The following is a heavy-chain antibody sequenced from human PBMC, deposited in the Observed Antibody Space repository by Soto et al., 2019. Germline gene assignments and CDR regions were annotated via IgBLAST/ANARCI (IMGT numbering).Heavy chain of an antibody. CDR3: ASNNDFWRGIFAY. V-gene: IGHV5-51*01. CDR1: GYSFTSYW. D-gene: IGHD3-3*01. CDR2: IYPGDSDT. J-gene: IGHJ4*02. Sequence: GESLKISCKGSGYSFTSYWIGWVRQMPGKGLEWMGIIYPGDSDTRYSPSFQGQVTISADKSISTAYLQWSSLKASDTALFYCASNNDFWRGIFAYWGQGTLVTVSS.